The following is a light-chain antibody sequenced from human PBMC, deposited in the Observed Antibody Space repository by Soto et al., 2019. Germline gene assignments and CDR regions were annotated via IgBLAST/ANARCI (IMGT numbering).Light chain of an antibody. V-gene: IGKV1-5*03. J-gene: IGKJ1*01. Sequence: DIQMTQSPSTLSASVGDRVTITCRASQTIRGYLAWYQQKPGKAPKLLIYKASTLESGVPSRFSGSGSGTEFTLTISSLQPDDFATYYCQQYNSYSRTFGQGTKVDIK. CDR2: KAS. CDR1: QTIRGY. CDR3: QQYNSYSRT.